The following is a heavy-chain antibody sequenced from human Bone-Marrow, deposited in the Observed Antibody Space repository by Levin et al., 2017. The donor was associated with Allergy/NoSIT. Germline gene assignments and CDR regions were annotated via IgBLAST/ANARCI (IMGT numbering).Heavy chain of an antibody. Sequence: GGSLRLSCAASGFTFSNAWMSWVRQAPGKGLEWVGRIKSKTDGGTTDYAAPVKGRFTISREDAKNTLYLQMNSLKTEDTAVYYCTRLDYDILTGYYVGYWGQGTLVTVSS. V-gene: IGHV3-15*01. J-gene: IGHJ4*02. D-gene: IGHD3-9*01. CDR2: IKSKTDGGTT. CDR3: TRLDYDILTGYYVGY. CDR1: GFTFSNAW.